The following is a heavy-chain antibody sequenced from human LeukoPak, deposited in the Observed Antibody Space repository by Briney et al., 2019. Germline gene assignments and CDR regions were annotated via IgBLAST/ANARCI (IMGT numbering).Heavy chain of an antibody. Sequence: ASVKVSCKASGYTFTSYGISWVRQAPGQGLEWMGWISAYNGNTNYAQKLQGRATMTTDTSTSTAYMELRSLRSDDTAVYYCARDHRYCSSTSCYWIDWFGPWGQGTLVTVSS. CDR2: ISAYNGNT. V-gene: IGHV1-18*01. CDR3: ARDHRYCSSTSCYWIDWFGP. CDR1: GYTFTSYG. D-gene: IGHD2-2*01. J-gene: IGHJ5*02.